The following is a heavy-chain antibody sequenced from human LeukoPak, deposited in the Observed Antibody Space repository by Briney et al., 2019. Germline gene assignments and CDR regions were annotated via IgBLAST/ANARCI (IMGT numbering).Heavy chain of an antibody. D-gene: IGHD3-10*01. CDR1: GFTFDDYA. Sequence: GGSLRLSCAASGFTFDDYAMHWVRHAPGKGLEWVSLISGDGGSTYYADSVKGRFTISRDNSKNSLYLQMNSLRTEDTALYYCAKGRLLWFGEFLLDYWGQGTLVTVSS. V-gene: IGHV3-43*02. CDR3: AKGRLLWFGEFLLDY. J-gene: IGHJ4*02. CDR2: ISGDGGST.